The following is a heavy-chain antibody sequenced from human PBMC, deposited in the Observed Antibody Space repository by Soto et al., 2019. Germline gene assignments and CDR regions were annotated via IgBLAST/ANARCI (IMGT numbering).Heavy chain of an antibody. CDR3: ARDRRTNYDYYGMDV. J-gene: IGHJ6*02. Sequence: QVQLVQSGAEVKKPGSSVKVSCKATGDTFRRYSITWVRQAPGQGVEWMGRINPIVEIARYAQKFQGRVTITVDKATTTAHMELTSLSSEDTAVYYCARDRRTNYDYYGMDVWGQGTTVTVSS. CDR2: INPIVEIA. CDR1: GDTFRRYS. V-gene: IGHV1-69*08.